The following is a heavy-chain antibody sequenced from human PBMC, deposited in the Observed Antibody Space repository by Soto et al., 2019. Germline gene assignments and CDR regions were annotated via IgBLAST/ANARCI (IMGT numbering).Heavy chain of an antibody. J-gene: IGHJ6*03. Sequence: SVKVCCKASGGTFSSCTIRWVRQAPGQGLEWMGRIIPILGIANYAQKFQGRVTITADKSTSTAYMELSSLRSEDTAVYYCASPVEKYCSSTSCYRDYYMDVWGKGTTVTVSS. D-gene: IGHD2-2*01. V-gene: IGHV1-69*02. CDR1: GGTFSSCT. CDR3: ASPVEKYCSSTSCYRDYYMDV. CDR2: IIPILGIA.